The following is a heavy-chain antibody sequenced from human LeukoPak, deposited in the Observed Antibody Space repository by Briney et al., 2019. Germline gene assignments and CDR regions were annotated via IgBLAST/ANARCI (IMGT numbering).Heavy chain of an antibody. CDR2: INSDGSST. CDR1: GFIFSSYW. CDR3: ARGPSGWGSLDS. V-gene: IGHV3-74*01. Sequence: PGGSLRLSCAASGFIFSSYWMHWVRQAPGKGLVWVSRINSDGSSTNYADSVKGRFTISRDNAKNTLYLQVKSLRAEDTAVYYCARGPSGWGSLDSWGQGTLVTVSS. D-gene: IGHD7-27*01. J-gene: IGHJ4*02.